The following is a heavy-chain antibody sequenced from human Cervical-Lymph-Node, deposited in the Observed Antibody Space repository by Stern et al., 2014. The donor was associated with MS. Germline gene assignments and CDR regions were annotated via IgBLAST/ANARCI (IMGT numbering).Heavy chain of an antibody. Sequence: EVQLVESGGGLVKPGGSLRLSCAASGFTFSSSSMNWVRQAPGQGLEWVSAISSSSSYIYYADSEKGRFTISRDNAKNSLYLQMNSLRAEDTAVYYCARDPITMVRGVIYWGQGTLVTVSS. CDR2: ISSSSSYI. J-gene: IGHJ4*02. CDR3: ARDPITMVRGVIY. CDR1: GFTFSSSS. V-gene: IGHV3-21*01. D-gene: IGHD3-10*01.